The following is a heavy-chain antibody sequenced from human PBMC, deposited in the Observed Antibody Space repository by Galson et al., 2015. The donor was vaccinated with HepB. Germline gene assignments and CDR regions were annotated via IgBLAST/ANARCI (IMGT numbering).Heavy chain of an antibody. D-gene: IGHD2-15*01. CDR1: GGTFSSYA. Sequence: SVKVSCKASGGTFSSYAISWVRQAPGQGLEWMGGIIPIFGTANYAQKFQGRVTITADESTSTAYMELSSLRSEDTAVYYCASKRALSSGSFYYYYYMDVWGKGTTVTVSS. V-gene: IGHV1-69*13. CDR2: IIPIFGTA. J-gene: IGHJ6*03. CDR3: ASKRALSSGSFYYYYYMDV.